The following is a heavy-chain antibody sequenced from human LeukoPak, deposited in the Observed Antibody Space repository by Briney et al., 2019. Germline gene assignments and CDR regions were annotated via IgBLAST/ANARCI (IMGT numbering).Heavy chain of an antibody. CDR3: ARDRGEQQLVRIVAPHYYYGMDV. CDR1: GITFSNHV. V-gene: IGHV3-30-3*01. J-gene: IGHJ6*02. D-gene: IGHD6-13*01. Sequence: GGSLRLSCEASGITFSNHVLHWVRQAPGKGLEWVAVISYDGSNKYYADSVKGRFTISRDNAKNSLYLQMNNLRAEDTAVYYCARDRGEQQLVRIVAPHYYYGMDVWGQGTTVTVSS. CDR2: ISYDGSNK.